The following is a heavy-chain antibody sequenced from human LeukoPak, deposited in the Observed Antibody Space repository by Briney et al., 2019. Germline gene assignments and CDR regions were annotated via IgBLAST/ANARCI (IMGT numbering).Heavy chain of an antibody. D-gene: IGHD3-3*01. J-gene: IGHJ6*02. Sequence: SVKVSCKASGDTFSSYAISWVRQAPGQGLEWMGRIIPILGIANYAQEFQGRVTITADKSTSTAYMELSSLRSEDTAVYYCASLEGYGMDVWGQGTTVTVSS. V-gene: IGHV1-69*04. CDR2: IIPILGIA. CDR3: ASLEGYGMDV. CDR1: GDTFSSYA.